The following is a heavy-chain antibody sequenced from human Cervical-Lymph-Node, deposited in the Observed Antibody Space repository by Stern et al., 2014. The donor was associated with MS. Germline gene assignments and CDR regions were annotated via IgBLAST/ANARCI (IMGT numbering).Heavy chain of an antibody. CDR2: IRRTPYGGTT. CDR3: ARGMSVLSYYYGMDV. J-gene: IGHJ6*02. D-gene: IGHD2/OR15-2a*01. CDR1: GFTFRDYG. V-gene: IGHV3-49*05. Sequence: EVQLVESGGGLVKPGRSLRLSCTASGFTFRDYGMSWFRQAPGKGLEWVGFIRRTPYGGTTEYGASVKGRFTISRDDSKSIAYLQMNSLKTEDTAVYYCARGMSVLSYYYGMDVWGQGTTFTVSS.